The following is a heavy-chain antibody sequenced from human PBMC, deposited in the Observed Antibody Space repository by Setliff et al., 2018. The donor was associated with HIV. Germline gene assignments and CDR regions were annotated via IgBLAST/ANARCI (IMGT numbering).Heavy chain of an antibody. D-gene: IGHD3-3*01. V-gene: IGHV4-39*01. CDR1: GDSVSSRKYY. Sequence: PSETLSLTCSVSGDSVSSRKYYWGWIRQSPGKGLEWIGSVYFNGITHDNPSLRSRVTTSVDASKNQFFLHLSSVTAAGTAIYYCVTVVQDDLGVALFDYWGQGALVTVSS. CDR3: VTVVQDDLGVALFDY. J-gene: IGHJ4*02. CDR2: VYFNGIT.